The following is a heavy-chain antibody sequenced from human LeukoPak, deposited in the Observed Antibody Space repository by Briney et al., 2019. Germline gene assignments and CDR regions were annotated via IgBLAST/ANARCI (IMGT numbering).Heavy chain of an antibody. Sequence: PGGSLRLSCAASGFTFDDYAMHWARQAPGKGLEWVSGISWNSGSIGYADSVKGRFTISRDNAKNSLYLQMNSLRAEDTALYYCAKAPAAGTGWFDPWGQGTLVTVSS. V-gene: IGHV3-9*01. CDR2: ISWNSGSI. J-gene: IGHJ5*02. D-gene: IGHD6-13*01. CDR1: GFTFDDYA. CDR3: AKAPAAGTGWFDP.